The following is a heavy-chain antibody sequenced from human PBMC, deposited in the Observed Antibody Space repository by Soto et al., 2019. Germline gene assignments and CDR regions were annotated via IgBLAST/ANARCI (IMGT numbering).Heavy chain of an antibody. J-gene: IGHJ4*02. Sequence: SETLSLTCTVSGGSVSSGSYYWSWIRQPPGKGLEWIGYIYYSGSTNYNPSLKSRVTISVDTSKNQFSLKLSSVTAADTAVYDCERARYYYGSGSSLYYFDYWGQGTLVTVSS. CDR2: IYYSGST. CDR1: GGSVSSGSYY. D-gene: IGHD3-10*01. CDR3: ERARYYYGSGSSLYYFDY. V-gene: IGHV4-61*01.